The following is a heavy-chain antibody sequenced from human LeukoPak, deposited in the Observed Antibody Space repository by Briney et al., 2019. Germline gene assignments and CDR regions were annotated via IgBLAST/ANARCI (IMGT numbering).Heavy chain of an antibody. J-gene: IGHJ4*02. CDR3: ARGADTGSYGSLVYFDY. Sequence: ASVKVSCKASGYTFTSYSISWVRQAPGQGLEWMGLISAYSGNTNFAQKLQGRVTMTTDTSTSTAYMELRSLRSDDTAVYFCARGADTGSYGSLVYFDYWGQGTLVTVSS. D-gene: IGHD3-16*01. CDR1: GYTFTSYS. CDR2: ISAYSGNT. V-gene: IGHV1-18*01.